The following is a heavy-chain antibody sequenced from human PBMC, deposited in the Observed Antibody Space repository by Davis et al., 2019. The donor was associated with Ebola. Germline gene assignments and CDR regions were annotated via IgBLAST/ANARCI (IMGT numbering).Heavy chain of an antibody. V-gene: IGHV1-18*01. J-gene: IGHJ6*02. CDR2: ISAYNGNT. CDR1: GYTFTSYG. D-gene: IGHD2-2*01. CDR3: AREGCSSTSCGDYYYGMDV. Sequence: ASVKVSCKASGYTFTSYGISWVRQAPGQGLEWMGWISAYNGNTNYAQKLQGRVTMTTDTSTSTAYMELRSLRSDDTAVYYCAREGCSSTSCGDYYYGMDVWGQGTTVTVSS.